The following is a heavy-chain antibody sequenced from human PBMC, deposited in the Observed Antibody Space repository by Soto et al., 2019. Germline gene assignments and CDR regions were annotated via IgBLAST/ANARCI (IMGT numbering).Heavy chain of an antibody. D-gene: IGHD5-18*01. CDR1: GGSISSSSYY. V-gene: IGHV4-39*01. CDR2: IYYSGST. J-gene: IGHJ4*02. Sequence: SETLSLTCTVSGGSISSSSYYWGWIRQPPGKGLEWIGSIYYSGSTYYNPSLKSRVTISVDTSKNQFSLKLSSVTAADTAVYYCARLWVRYFDYWGQGTLVTVSS. CDR3: ARLWVRYFDY.